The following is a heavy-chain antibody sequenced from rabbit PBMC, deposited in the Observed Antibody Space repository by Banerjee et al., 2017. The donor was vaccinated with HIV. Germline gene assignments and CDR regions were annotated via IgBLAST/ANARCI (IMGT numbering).Heavy chain of an antibody. V-gene: IGHV1S45*01. D-gene: IGHD4-2*01. CDR3: ARDIYGGAGNNDF. CDR1: GFSFSGGYC. CDR2: IGVGTGST. Sequence: QEQLEESGGGLVQPEGSLTLTCTASGFSFSGGYCMCWVRQAPGKGLEWIACIGVGTGSTYYANWAQGRFTISKTSSTTVTLQMTSLTAADTATYFCARDIYGGAGNNDFWGQGTLVTVS. J-gene: IGHJ3*01.